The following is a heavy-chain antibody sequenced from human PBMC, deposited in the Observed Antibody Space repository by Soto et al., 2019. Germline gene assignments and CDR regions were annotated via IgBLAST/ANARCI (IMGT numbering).Heavy chain of an antibody. D-gene: IGHD5-12*01. CDR1: GGSISIYY. Sequence: PSETLSLTCTVSGGSISIYYWSWIRQRPGKGLEWIGYIYYSGSTNYNPSLKSRVTISVDTSKNQFSLKLSSVTAADTAVYYCARQGAGYCGYDLHYMDVWGKGTTVTVSS. CDR3: ARQGAGYCGYDLHYMDV. CDR2: IYYSGST. J-gene: IGHJ6*03. V-gene: IGHV4-59*08.